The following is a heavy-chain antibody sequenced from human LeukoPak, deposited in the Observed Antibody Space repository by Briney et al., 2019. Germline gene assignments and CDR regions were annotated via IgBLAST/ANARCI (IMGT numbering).Heavy chain of an antibody. J-gene: IGHJ6*02. CDR1: SGSVTSGTYY. CDR3: ASALDLPCGMGV. D-gene: IGHD1-1*01. V-gene: IGHV4-61*01. CDR2: IYYSGGT. Sequence: TSETLSPTCTLSSGSVTSGTYYWSWILHTPGKGLEWIGYIYYSGGTNYNPSLKSRVAMSVGTSKNQFSLRLMAVTAADSARYYCASALDLPCGMGVWGQGTTVTV.